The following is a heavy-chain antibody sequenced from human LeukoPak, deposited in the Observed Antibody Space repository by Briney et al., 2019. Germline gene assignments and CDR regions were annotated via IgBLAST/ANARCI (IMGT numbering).Heavy chain of an antibody. D-gene: IGHD1-26*01. V-gene: IGHV3-11*01. CDR2: ISSSGSTI. J-gene: IGHJ4*02. CDR3: AKGLEWELPINYFDY. CDR1: GFTFSDYY. Sequence: PGGSLRLSCAASGFTFSDYYMTWIRQAPGKGLEWVSCISSSGSTIFYADSVKGRFTISRDNAKSSLFLQMNSLRAEDTALYYCAKGLEWELPINYFDYWGQGTLVTVSS.